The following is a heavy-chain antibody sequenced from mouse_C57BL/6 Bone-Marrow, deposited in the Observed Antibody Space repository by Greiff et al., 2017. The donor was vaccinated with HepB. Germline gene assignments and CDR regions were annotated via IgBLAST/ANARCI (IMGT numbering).Heavy chain of an antibody. CDR3: ARRGGTDAMDY. D-gene: IGHD4-1*01. J-gene: IGHJ4*01. V-gene: IGHV5-15*04. CDR2: ISNLAYSI. CDR1: GFTFSDYG. Sequence: DVQLVESGGGLVQPGGSLKLSCAASGFTFSDYGMAWVRQAPRKGPEWVAFISNLAYSIYYADTVTGRFTISRENAKNTLYLEMSSLRSEDTAMYYCARRGGTDAMDYWGQGTSVTVSS.